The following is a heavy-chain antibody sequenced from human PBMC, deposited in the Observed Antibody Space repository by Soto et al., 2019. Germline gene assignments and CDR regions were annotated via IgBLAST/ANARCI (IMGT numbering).Heavy chain of an antibody. V-gene: IGHV1-69*12. CDR3: ATTTNWNAGRYYYGMDV. Sequence: QVQLVQSGAEVKKPGSSVKVPCKASGGTFSSYAISWVRQAPGQGLEWMGGIISIFGTANYAKKFQGRVTITADESASTAYMEVSSVRCEDTAVYYCATTTNWNAGRYYYGMDVWGPGTTVTVYS. J-gene: IGHJ6*02. D-gene: IGHD1-1*01. CDR2: IISIFGTA. CDR1: GGTFSSYA.